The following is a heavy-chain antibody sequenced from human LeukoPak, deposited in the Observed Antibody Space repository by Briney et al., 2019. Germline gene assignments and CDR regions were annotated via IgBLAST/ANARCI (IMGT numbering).Heavy chain of an antibody. CDR1: GYTFTSYD. Sequence: GASVKVSCKASGYTFTSYDINWVRQATGQGLAWMGWMNPNSGNTGYAQKFQGRVTITRNTSISTAYMELSSLRSEDTAVYYCARGLGPRYFDWLDGPYLDYYYYYMDVWGKGTTVTVSS. D-gene: IGHD3-9*01. J-gene: IGHJ6*03. CDR2: MNPNSGNT. CDR3: ARGLGPRYFDWLDGPYLDYYYYYMDV. V-gene: IGHV1-8*03.